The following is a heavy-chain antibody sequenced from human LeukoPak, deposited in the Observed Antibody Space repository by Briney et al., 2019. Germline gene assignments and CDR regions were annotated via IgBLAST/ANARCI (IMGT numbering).Heavy chain of an antibody. CDR1: GYTFTGYY. V-gene: IGHV1-2*02. J-gene: IGHJ4*02. CDR3: ARDALDYYGSGSYYNQRAPIDY. D-gene: IGHD3-10*01. Sequence: ASVKVSCKASGYTFTGYYMHWVRQAPGQGLEWMGWINPNSGGTNYAQKFQGRVTMTRGTSISTAYMELSRLRSDDTAVYYCARDALDYYGSGSYYNQRAPIDYWGQGTLVTVSS. CDR2: INPNSGGT.